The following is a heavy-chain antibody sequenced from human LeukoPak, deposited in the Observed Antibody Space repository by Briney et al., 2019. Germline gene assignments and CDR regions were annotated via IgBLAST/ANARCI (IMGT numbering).Heavy chain of an antibody. CDR2: ISYDGSNK. V-gene: IGHV3-30*04. CDR1: GFTFSSYA. D-gene: IGHD3-22*01. J-gene: IGHJ4*02. CDR3: ARDLGYYDSSGYFDY. Sequence: GGSLRLSCAASGFTFSSYAMHWVRQAPGKGLEWVAVISYDGSNKYYADSVKGRFTISRDNAKNSLYLQMNSLRAEDTAVYYCARDLGYYDSSGYFDYWGQGTLVTVSS.